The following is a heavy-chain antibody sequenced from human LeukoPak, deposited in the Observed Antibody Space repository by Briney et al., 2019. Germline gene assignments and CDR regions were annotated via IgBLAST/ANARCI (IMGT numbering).Heavy chain of an antibody. D-gene: IGHD6-19*01. CDR3: TTDVSSSGWSRDNFDY. CDR2: IKSKTDGGTT. J-gene: IGHJ4*02. CDR1: GFTVSSNY. Sequence: KAGGSLRLSCAASGFTVSSNYMSWVRQAPGKGLEWVGRIKSKTDGGTTDYAAPVKGRFTISRDDSKNTLYLQMSSLKTEDTAVYYCTTDVSSSGWSRDNFDYWGQGTLVTVSS. V-gene: IGHV3-15*01.